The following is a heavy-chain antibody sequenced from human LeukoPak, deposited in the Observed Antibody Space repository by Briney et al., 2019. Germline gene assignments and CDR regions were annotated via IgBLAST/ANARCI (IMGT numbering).Heavy chain of an antibody. CDR3: AGAAVTTHPRVFDY. Sequence: SQTVSLTCAVSGCSISSGGYSWSWIRQPPGKGLEWIGYIYHSGSTYYNPSLKSRVTISVDRSKNQFSLKLSSVTAADTAVYYCAGAAVTTHPRVFDYWGQGTLVTVSS. D-gene: IGHD4-17*01. J-gene: IGHJ4*02. CDR2: IYHSGST. CDR1: GCSISSGGYS. V-gene: IGHV4-30-2*01.